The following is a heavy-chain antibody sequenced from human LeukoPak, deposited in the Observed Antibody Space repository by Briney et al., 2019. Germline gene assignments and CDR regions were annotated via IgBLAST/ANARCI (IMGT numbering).Heavy chain of an antibody. CDR2: ISYDGSNT. D-gene: IGHD3-10*01. V-gene: IGHV3-30-3*01. J-gene: IGHJ4*02. CDR1: GFTFFTYS. CDR3: ARSYGSANYALDY. Sequence: GGSLRLSCTASGFTFFTYSMHWVRQAPGKGLEGVALISYDGSNTYHADSVKGRFTISRDDSKNTLYLQMNNLRPEDTAVYYCARSYGSANYALDYWGQGTLVTVSS.